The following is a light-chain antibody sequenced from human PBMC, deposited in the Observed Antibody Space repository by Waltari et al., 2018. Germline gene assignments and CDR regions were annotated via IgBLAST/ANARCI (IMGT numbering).Light chain of an antibody. V-gene: IGKV2-30*02. CDR3: MQATHFPWT. J-gene: IGKJ1*01. Sequence: DVVMTQSPLSLPITPGQSASVTCRSRQSLLHSNGDTYLSWFLQKPGQPPRRLIYKVSNRHPGVPDRFSGSGAGTDFTLKISRVEAGDVGIYYCMQATHFPWTFDQGTTVEIK. CDR1: QSLLHSNGDTY. CDR2: KVS.